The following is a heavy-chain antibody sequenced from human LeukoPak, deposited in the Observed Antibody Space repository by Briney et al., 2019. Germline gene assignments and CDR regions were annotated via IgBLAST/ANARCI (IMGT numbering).Heavy chain of an antibody. CDR1: GGSISNSGYY. CDR3: AKTYYYDPFDY. J-gene: IGHJ4*02. Sequence: SETLSLTCTVSGGSISNSGYYWGWIRQPPGKGLEWIGNIYYSGNTYYNPSLKSRVTMSVDTSKNQFSLKLSSVTAADTAVYYCAKTYYYDPFDYWGRGTLVTVSS. V-gene: IGHV4-39*01. D-gene: IGHD3-22*01. CDR2: IYYSGNT.